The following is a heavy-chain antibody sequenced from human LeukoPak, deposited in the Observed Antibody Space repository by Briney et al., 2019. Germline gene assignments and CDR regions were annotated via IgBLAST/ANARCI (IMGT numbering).Heavy chain of an antibody. D-gene: IGHD1-1*01. CDR2: FYHSGST. J-gene: IGHJ3*02. V-gene: IGHV4-30-2*01. CDR1: GGSVSSGGYS. Sequence: KPSETLSLTCAVSGGSVSSGGYSWSWIRQPPGKGLEWIGYFYHSGSTYYNPSLKSRVTISVDRSKNQFSLKLSSVTAADTAVYYCASFPRTTGPTSDAFDIWGQGTMVTVSS. CDR3: ASFPRTTGPTSDAFDI.